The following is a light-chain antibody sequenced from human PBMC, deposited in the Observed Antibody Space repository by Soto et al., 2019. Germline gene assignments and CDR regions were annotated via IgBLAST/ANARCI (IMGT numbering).Light chain of an antibody. CDR2: WPS. CDR3: QQYRK. J-gene: IGKJ1*01. CDR1: QSVLYSSNNSNE. Sequence: DIVMTQSPDSLAVSLGERATINCKSSQSVLYSSNNSNELAWYQQKPGQPPKLLLYWPSTRESGVPDRFSASGSGTDFTLTISSRQAEDVAVYYCQQYRKFGRGTKVAI. V-gene: IGKV4-1*01.